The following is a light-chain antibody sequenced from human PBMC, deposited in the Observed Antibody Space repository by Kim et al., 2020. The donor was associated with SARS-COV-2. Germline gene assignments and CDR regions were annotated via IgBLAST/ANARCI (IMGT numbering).Light chain of an antibody. J-gene: IGKJ1*01. Sequence: DIQMAQSPSTLSASVGDRVTITCRASQSINVWLAWYQQKPGKAPKLLVYDASRLGSGVPSRFSGSGSGTEFTLTITSLQADDFSVYWCQHYSNYPWTFGQGTKVDIK. CDR2: DAS. CDR1: QSINVW. V-gene: IGKV1-5*01. CDR3: QHYSNYPWT.